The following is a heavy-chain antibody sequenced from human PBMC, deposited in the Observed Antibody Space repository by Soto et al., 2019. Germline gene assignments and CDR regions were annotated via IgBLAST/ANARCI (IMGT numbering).Heavy chain of an antibody. CDR2: IYYSGST. J-gene: IGHJ5*02. CDR1: GGSISSYY. Sequence: NPSETLSLTCTVSGGSISSYYWSWIRQPPGKGLEWIGYIYYSGSTNYNPSLKSRVTISVDTSKNQFSLKLSSVTAADTAVYYCARYIFDWPYNWFDPWGQGTLVTVSS. D-gene: IGHD3-9*01. CDR3: ARYIFDWPYNWFDP. V-gene: IGHV4-59*01.